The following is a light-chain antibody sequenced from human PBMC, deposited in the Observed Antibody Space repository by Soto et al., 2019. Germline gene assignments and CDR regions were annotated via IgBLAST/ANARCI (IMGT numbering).Light chain of an antibody. V-gene: IGLV2-14*01. Sequence: QSVLTQPASMSGSPGQSITISCTGTSSDVGGYNYVSWYQQHPGKAPKLMIYDVSNRPSGVSNRFSGSKSGNTASLTISGLQAEDEADYYCSSYTSSSTVVFGGGTKVTVL. J-gene: IGLJ2*01. CDR3: SSYTSSSTVV. CDR1: SSDVGGYNY. CDR2: DVS.